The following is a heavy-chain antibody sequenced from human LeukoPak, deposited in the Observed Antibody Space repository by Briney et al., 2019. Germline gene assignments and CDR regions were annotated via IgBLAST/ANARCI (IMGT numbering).Heavy chain of an antibody. Sequence: TGGSLRLSCAASGFTFSNYAMSWVRQAPGKGLVWVSRINSDGSATAYADSVKGRFTISRDNAENTLYLQMNSLRAEDTAVYYCARGTAGYHSSYFDYWGQGTLVTVSS. J-gene: IGHJ4*02. CDR2: INSDGSAT. CDR1: GFTFSNYA. CDR3: ARGTAGYHSSYFDY. D-gene: IGHD3-16*02. V-gene: IGHV3-74*01.